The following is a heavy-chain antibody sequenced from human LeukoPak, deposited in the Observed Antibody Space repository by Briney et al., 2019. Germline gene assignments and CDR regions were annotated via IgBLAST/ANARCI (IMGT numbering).Heavy chain of an antibody. CDR2: IYTSGST. V-gene: IGHV4-61*02. Sequence: PSQTLSLTCTVSGGSISSGSYYWSWIRQPAGKGLEWIGRIYTSGSTNYNPSLKSRVTISVDTSKNQFSLKLSSVTAADTALYYCARVWWELRGFDYWGQGTLVTVSS. D-gene: IGHD1-26*01. CDR3: ARVWWELRGFDY. CDR1: GGSISSGSYY. J-gene: IGHJ4*02.